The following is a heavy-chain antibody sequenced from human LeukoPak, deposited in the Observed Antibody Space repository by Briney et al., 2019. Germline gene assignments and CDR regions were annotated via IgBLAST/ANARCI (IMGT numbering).Heavy chain of an antibody. D-gene: IGHD3-10*02. V-gene: IGHV4-34*01. CDR3: ARGLMRAVRGGNYMDV. CDR1: GGSFSGYY. Sequence: SETLCLSCAVYGGSFSGYYWSWIRQPPGKGLEWIGEINHSGSTNYNPSLKSRVTISVDTSKNQFSLKLSSVTAADTAVYYCARGLMRAVRGGNYMDVWGNGTPLTVSS. CDR2: INHSGST. J-gene: IGHJ6*03.